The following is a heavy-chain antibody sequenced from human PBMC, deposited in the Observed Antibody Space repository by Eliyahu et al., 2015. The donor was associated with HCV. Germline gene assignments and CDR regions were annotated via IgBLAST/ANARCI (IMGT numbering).Heavy chain of an antibody. J-gene: IGHJ4*02. Sequence: QLQLQESGPGLVKPSETLSLTCTVSGGSISSSSYYWGWIRQPPGKGLEWIGSIYYSGSTYYNPSLKSRVTISVDTSKNQFSLKLSSVTAADTAVYYCARDQDYDSSGYYDYWGQGTLVTVSS. CDR1: GGSISSSSYY. CDR2: IYYSGST. V-gene: IGHV4-39*07. CDR3: ARDQDYDSSGYYDY. D-gene: IGHD3-22*01.